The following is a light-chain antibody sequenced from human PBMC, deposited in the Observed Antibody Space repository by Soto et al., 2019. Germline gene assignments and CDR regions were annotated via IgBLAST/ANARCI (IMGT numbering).Light chain of an antibody. J-gene: IGKJ5*01. V-gene: IGKV1-5*01. CDR3: QQYNSYPLT. Sequence: GDRVTITCWASQSISSWLAWYQQKPGKAPKLLIYDASSLESGVPSRFSGSGSGTEFTLTISSLQPDDIATYYCQQYNSYPLTFGQGTRLEIK. CDR1: QSISSW. CDR2: DAS.